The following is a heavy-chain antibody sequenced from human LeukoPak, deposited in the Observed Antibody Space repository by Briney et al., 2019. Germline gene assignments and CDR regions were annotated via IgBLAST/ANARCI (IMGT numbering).Heavy chain of an antibody. CDR3: ASRSGSFSDALDI. Sequence: SETLSLTCTVSGGSIRSYYWGWIRQPPGKGLEWIGYIHYSESTKYNPSLKSLVTMSVDTSKNQFSLKLSSVTAADTAAYYCASRSGSFSDALDIWGQGTLVTVSS. J-gene: IGHJ3*02. D-gene: IGHD3-10*01. CDR1: GGSIRSYY. V-gene: IGHV4-59*08. CDR2: IHYSEST.